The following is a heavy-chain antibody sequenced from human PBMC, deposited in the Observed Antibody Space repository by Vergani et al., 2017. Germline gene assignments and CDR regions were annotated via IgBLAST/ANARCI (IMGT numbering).Heavy chain of an antibody. CDR3: AGDRLDIVATTTYYYYDYGMDV. J-gene: IGHJ6*02. CDR1: GFTVSSNY. CDR2: IYSGGST. Sequence: EVQLVESGGGLVQPGGSLRLSCAASGFTVSSNYMSWVRQAPGKGLEWVSVIYSGGSTYYADTVKGRFTISRHNSKNPLYLQMNSMRAEDTAVYYCAGDRLDIVATTTYYYYDYGMDVWGQGTTVTVSS. V-gene: IGHV3-53*04. D-gene: IGHD5-12*01.